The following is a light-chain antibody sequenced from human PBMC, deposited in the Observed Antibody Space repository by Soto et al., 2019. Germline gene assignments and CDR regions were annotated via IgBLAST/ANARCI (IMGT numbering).Light chain of an antibody. CDR2: GAS. CDR3: QQYGSSPLT. V-gene: IGKV3-20*01. CDR1: QGISNY. J-gene: IGKJ4*01. Sequence: TQSPSSLSASVGDRVTITCRASQGISNYLAWYQQKPGQAPRLLIYGASSRATGIPDRFSGSGSGTDFTLTISRLEPEDFAVYHCQQYGSSPLTFGGGTKVEIK.